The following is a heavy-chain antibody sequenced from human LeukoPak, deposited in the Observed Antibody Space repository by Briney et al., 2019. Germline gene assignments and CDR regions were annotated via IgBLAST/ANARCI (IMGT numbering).Heavy chain of an antibody. CDR1: GFTFSSYA. CDR3: AKDGYSSSWYNAEHFQH. D-gene: IGHD6-13*01. Sequence: PGGSLRLSCAASGFTFSSYAMSWVRQAPGKGLEWVSAISGSGGSTYYADSVKGRFTISRDNSKNTLYLQMNSLRAEDTAVYYCAKDGYSSSWYNAEHFQHWGQGTLVTVSS. V-gene: IGHV3-23*01. CDR2: ISGSGGST. J-gene: IGHJ1*01.